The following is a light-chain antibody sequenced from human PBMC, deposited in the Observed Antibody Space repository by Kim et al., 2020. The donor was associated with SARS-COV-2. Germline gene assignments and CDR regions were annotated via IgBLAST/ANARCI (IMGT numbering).Light chain of an antibody. CDR2: GAS. Sequence: ASGGDTGTMTCRASQDIGNELGWYQQSPGRAPKRLIYGASNVQSGVPSRFSGSGSETEFTLTRNSLQPEDFATYFCLQHRTYPITFGQGTRLEIK. V-gene: IGKV1-17*01. CDR3: LQHRTYPIT. CDR1: QDIGNE. J-gene: IGKJ5*01.